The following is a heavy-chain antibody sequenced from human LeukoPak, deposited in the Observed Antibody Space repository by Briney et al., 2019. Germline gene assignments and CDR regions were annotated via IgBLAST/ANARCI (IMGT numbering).Heavy chain of an antibody. V-gene: IGHV4-34*01. CDR3: ARGTIVVVPAATYYDFWSGYSWFDP. J-gene: IGHJ5*02. D-gene: IGHD3-3*01. CDR1: GFTFSNFG. Sequence: GSLRLSCAASGFTFSNFGMNWVRQPPGKGLEWIGEINHSGSTNYNPSLKSRVTISVDTSKNQFSLRLSSVTAADTAVYYCARGTIVVVPAATYYDFWSGYSWFDPWGQGTLVTVSS. CDR2: INHSGST.